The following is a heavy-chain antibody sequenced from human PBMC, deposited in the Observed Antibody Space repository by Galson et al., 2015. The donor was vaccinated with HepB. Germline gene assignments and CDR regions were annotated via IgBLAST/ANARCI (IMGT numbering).Heavy chain of an antibody. CDR3: ARAVYSSSWYDY. Sequence: SVKVSCKASGGTFSSYTISWVRQAPGQGLEWMGRIIPILGIANYAQKFQGRVTITADRSTSTAYMELSSLRSEDTAVYYCARAVYSSSWYDYWGQGTLVTVSS. J-gene: IGHJ4*02. CDR2: IIPILGIA. CDR1: GGTFSSYT. V-gene: IGHV1-69*02. D-gene: IGHD6-13*01.